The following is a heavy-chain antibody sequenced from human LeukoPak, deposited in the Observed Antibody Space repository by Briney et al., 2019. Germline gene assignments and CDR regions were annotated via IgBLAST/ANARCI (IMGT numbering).Heavy chain of an antibody. CDR2: IKQDGSEK. J-gene: IGHJ4*02. V-gene: IGHV3-7*01. Sequence: PGGSLRLSCAGSGFTFSNYAMSWVRQAPGKGLEWVANIKQDGSEKYYVDSVRGRFTISRDNAKNSLYLQMNSLRAEDTAVYYCARDRGSSGWYEFDYWGQGTLVTVSS. CDR3: ARDRGSSGWYEFDY. CDR1: GFTFSNYA. D-gene: IGHD6-19*01.